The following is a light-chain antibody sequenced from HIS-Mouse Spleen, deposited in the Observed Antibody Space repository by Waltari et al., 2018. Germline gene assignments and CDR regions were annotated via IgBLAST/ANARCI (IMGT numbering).Light chain of an antibody. CDR3: SSYTSSSTYV. J-gene: IGLJ1*01. CDR1: SRYVGGYNY. Sequence: QSALTQPASVSGSPGQSITISCTGTSRYVGGYNYVSWYQQHPGKAPKLMFSDVSNRPSGVSNRFSGSKSGNTASLTISGLQAEDEDDYYCSSYTSSSTYVFGTGTKVTVL. CDR2: DVS. V-gene: IGLV2-14*03.